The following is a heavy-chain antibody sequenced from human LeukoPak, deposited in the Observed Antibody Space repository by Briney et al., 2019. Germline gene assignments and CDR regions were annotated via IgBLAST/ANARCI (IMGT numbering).Heavy chain of an antibody. CDR3: ARVYWSYYYYMDV. J-gene: IGHJ6*03. Sequence: KSSETLSLTCTVSGYSISSGYYWGWIRQPPGKGLEWIGSIYHSGSTLYNPSLKSRVTISVDTSKNQFSLQLSSVTAADTAVYYCARVYWSYYYYMDVWGKGTTVTVSS. V-gene: IGHV4-38-2*02. CDR1: GYSISSGYY. CDR2: IYHSGST. D-gene: IGHD2-8*02.